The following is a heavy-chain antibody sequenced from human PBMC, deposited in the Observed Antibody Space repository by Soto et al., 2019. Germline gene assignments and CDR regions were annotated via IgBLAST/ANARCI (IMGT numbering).Heavy chain of an antibody. CDR1: GFTFSNYA. Sequence: QVQLVESGGGVVQPGRSLRLSCAASGFTFSNYAMHWVRQAPGKGLEWVAVIWYDGSNQYYVESVKGRFTISRDNSKNTLSLQMNSLRAEDTALYHCARPTSVANAFDIWGQGTMVAVSS. CDR2: IWYDGSNQ. V-gene: IGHV3-33*01. CDR3: ARPTSVANAFDI. J-gene: IGHJ3*02.